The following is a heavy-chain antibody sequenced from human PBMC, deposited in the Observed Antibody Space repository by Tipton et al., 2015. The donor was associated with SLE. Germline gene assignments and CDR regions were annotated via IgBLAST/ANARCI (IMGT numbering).Heavy chain of an antibody. D-gene: IGHD3-10*01. J-gene: IGHJ3*02. CDR1: GGSISSSSYY. Sequence: TLSLTCIVSGGSISSSSYYWGWIRQPPGKGLEWIGSIYYSGSTSYNPSLKSQVTISVGTSKNQFSLKLSSVTAADTAVFYCAREPSMVGAFDIWGQGTMVAVSS. V-gene: IGHV4-39*07. CDR2: IYYSGST. CDR3: AREPSMVGAFDI.